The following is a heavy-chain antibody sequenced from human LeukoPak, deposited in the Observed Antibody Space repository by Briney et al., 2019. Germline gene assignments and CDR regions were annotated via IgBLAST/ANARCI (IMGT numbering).Heavy chain of an antibody. D-gene: IGHD2-2*01. CDR2: ISDRGTYI. V-gene: IGHV3-21*01. Sequence: GGSLRLSCTASGFTFSTYSMNWVRQAPGKGLEWVASISDRGTYIYYADSAKGRFTISRDNAKNSLYLQMNSLRAEDTAVYYCANHLACGSTSCPPFDSWGQGTLVTVSS. CDR3: ANHLACGSTSCPPFDS. J-gene: IGHJ4*02. CDR1: GFTFSTYS.